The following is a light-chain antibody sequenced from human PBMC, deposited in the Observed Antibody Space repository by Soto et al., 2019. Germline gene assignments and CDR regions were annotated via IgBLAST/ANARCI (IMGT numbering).Light chain of an antibody. V-gene: IGLV2-11*01. CDR2: AVS. J-gene: IGLJ1*01. CDR3: AAWDDSLDGYV. CDR1: NSDVGGYNF. Sequence: QSALTQPRSVSGSPGQSVTISCTGTNSDVGGYNFVSWYQQLPGKAPKLMISAVSQRPSGVPERFSGSKSGTSASLAISGLQSEDEADYYCAAWDDSLDGYVFGTGTKLTVL.